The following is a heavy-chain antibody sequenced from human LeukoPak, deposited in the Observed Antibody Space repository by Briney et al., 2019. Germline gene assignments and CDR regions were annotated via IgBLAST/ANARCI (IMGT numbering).Heavy chain of an antibody. J-gene: IGHJ4*02. CDR2: INGSGSFT. CDR3: AKDSPRSGWYS. D-gene: IGHD6-19*01. Sequence: PGGSLRLSCAASGFTFSNYVMGWVRQDPGKGLQWVSIINGSGSFTSYADSVKGRLTISRDNSKNTLYLQMNSLRAEDTAVYYCAKDSPRSGWYSWGQGTLVTVSS. V-gene: IGHV3-23*01. CDR1: GFTFSNYV.